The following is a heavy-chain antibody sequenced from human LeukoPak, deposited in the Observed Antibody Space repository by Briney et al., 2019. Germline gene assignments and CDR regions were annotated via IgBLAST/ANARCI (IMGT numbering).Heavy chain of an antibody. J-gene: IGHJ4*02. D-gene: IGHD1-26*01. CDR3: ARGLWVVGATLDY. Sequence: ASVKVSCKASGYTFTSYDINWVRQATGQGLEWMGWMNPNSGNTGYAQKFQGGVTITRNNSISTAYMELSSLKSEATAVNYCARGLWVVGATLDYWGQGTLVTVSS. CDR2: MNPNSGNT. V-gene: IGHV1-8*01. CDR1: GYTFTSYD.